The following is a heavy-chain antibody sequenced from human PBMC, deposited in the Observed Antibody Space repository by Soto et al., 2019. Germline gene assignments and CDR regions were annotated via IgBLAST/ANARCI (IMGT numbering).Heavy chain of an antibody. CDR3: ARAGSPFDSDSSGYWGFDH. CDR1: GFAVSNNY. D-gene: IGHD3-22*01. J-gene: IGHJ4*02. V-gene: IGHV3-53*01. Sequence: PGGSLRLSCVASGFAVSNNYMNWVRQAPGKGLEWVSVVYSGGTTYYADSVRGRFTVSRDDSKNTLFLQMSSLRAEDTAVYYCARAGSPFDSDSSGYWGFDHWGQGXLVTVYS. CDR2: VYSGGTT.